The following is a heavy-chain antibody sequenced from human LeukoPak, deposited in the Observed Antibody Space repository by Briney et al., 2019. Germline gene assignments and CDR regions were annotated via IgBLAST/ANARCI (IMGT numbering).Heavy chain of an antibody. CDR2: LNPNSGGT. CDR1: GYTFTGYY. D-gene: IGHD1-26*01. CDR3: AREWELRENDY. Sequence: ASVKVSCKASGYTFTGYYMHWVRQAPGQGLEWMGRLNPNSGGTNYAQKFQGRVTMTRDTSISTAYMELSRLRSDDTAVYYCAREWELRENDYWGQGTLVTVSS. V-gene: IGHV1-2*06. J-gene: IGHJ4*02.